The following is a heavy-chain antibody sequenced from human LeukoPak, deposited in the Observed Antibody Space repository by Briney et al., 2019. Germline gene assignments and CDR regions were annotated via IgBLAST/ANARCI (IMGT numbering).Heavy chain of an antibody. V-gene: IGHV3-48*03. CDR2: ISSSGSTI. CDR1: GFTFSSYG. CDR3: ARKLRCFDWSYFDY. D-gene: IGHD3-9*01. Sequence: PGGSLRLSCAASGFTFSSYGMNWVRQAPGKGLEWVSYISSSGSTIYYADSVKGRFTISRDSAKNSLYLQMNSLRAEDTAVYYCARKLRCFDWSYFDYWGQGTLVTVSS. J-gene: IGHJ4*02.